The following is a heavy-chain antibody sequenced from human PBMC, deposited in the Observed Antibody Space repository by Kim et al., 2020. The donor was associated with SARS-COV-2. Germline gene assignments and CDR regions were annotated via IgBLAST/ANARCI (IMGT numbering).Heavy chain of an antibody. V-gene: IGHV1-24*01. CDR2: FDPEDGET. CDR1: GYTLTELS. J-gene: IGHJ3*02. Sequence: ASVKVSCKVSGYTLTELSMHWVRQAPGKGLEWMGGFDPEDGETIYAQKFQGRVTMTEDTSTDTAYMELSSLRSEDTAVYYCATGSRGYIVVVPAAIGGIWLNAFDIWGQGTMVTVSS. CDR3: ATGSRGYIVVVPAAIGGIWLNAFDI. D-gene: IGHD2-2*01.